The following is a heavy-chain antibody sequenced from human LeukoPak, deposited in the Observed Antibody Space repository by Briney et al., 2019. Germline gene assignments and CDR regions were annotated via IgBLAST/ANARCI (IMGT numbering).Heavy chain of an antibody. Sequence: RRGESLKISCKGSGYSFTSYWIGWVRQMPGKGLEWMGIIYPGDSDTRYSPSFQGQVTISADKSITTAYLQWSSLKASDTAMYSCARVAGTGYYYYGMDVWGQGTTVTVSS. CDR1: GYSFTSYW. J-gene: IGHJ6*02. D-gene: IGHD6-19*01. CDR2: IYPGDSDT. CDR3: ARVAGTGYYYYGMDV. V-gene: IGHV5-51*01.